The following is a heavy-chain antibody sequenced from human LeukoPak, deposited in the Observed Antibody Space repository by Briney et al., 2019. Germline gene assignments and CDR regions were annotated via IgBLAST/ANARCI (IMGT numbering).Heavy chain of an antibody. CDR3: ARGGQWLAYGTLEY. D-gene: IGHD6-19*01. V-gene: IGHV4-39*01. Sequence: SETLSLTCTVSGGSISSSSYYWGWIRQPPGKGLEWIGSIYYSGSTYYNPSLKSRVTISVDTSKNQFSLKLSSVTAADTAVYYCARGGQWLAYGTLEYWGQGTLVTVSS. CDR1: GGSISSSSYY. J-gene: IGHJ4*02. CDR2: IYYSGST.